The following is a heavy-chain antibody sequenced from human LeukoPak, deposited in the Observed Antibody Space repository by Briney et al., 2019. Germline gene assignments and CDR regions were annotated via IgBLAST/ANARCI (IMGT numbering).Heavy chain of an antibody. CDR3: ARNPLRPDYDYVWGSYRQEYYFDY. CDR1: GYTFTSYG. V-gene: IGHV1-18*04. D-gene: IGHD3-16*02. CDR2: ISAYNGNT. Sequence: ASVKVSCKASGYTFTSYGISWVRQAPGQGLEWMGCISAYNGNTNYAQKLQGRVTMTTDTSTSTAYMELRSLSSDDTAVYYCARNPLRPDYDYVWGSYRQEYYFDYWGQGTLVTVSS. J-gene: IGHJ4*02.